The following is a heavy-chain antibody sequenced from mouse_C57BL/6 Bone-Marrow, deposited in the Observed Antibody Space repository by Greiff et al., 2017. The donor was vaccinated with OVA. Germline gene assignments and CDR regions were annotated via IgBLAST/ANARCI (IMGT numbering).Heavy chain of an antibody. CDR3: ARFTTVVARDYAMDY. CDR2: IDPNSGGT. D-gene: IGHD1-1*01. Sequence: QLQLQQPVAELVKPGASVKLSCKASGYTFTSYWMHWVKQRPGRGLEWIGRIDPNSGGTKYNEKFKSKATLTVDKPSSTAYMQLSSLTSEDSAVYYCARFTTVVARDYAMDYWGQGTSVTVSS. CDR1: GYTFTSYW. V-gene: IGHV1-72*01. J-gene: IGHJ4*01.